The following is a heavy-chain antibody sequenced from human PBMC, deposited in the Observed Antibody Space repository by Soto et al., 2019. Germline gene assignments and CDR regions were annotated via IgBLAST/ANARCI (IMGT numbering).Heavy chain of an antibody. V-gene: IGHV1-2*02. Sequence: ASVKVSCKASGYTFTDYYMHWVRQAPGHGLEWMGWINPNNGGTNYVQKFQGRVTMTRDTSISTVYMELSGLRSDDTAVYYCARCCYRTSCTNDYWRQGTLVTVSS. CDR2: INPNNGGT. J-gene: IGHJ4*02. CDR3: ARCCYRTSCTNDY. CDR1: GYTFTDYY. D-gene: IGHD2-2*01.